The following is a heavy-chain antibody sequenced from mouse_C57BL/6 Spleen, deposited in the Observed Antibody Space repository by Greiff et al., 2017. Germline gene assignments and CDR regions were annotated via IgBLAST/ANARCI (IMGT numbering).Heavy chain of an antibody. CDR1: GFTFSSYA. CDR2: ISSGGDYI. CDR3: TRVQTIAHYFDY. D-gene: IGHD1-3*01. Sequence: DVKLVESGEGLVKPGGSLKLSCAASGFTFSSYAMSWVRQTPEQRLEWVAYISSGGDYIYYADTVKGRFTISRDNARNTLDLQMSSLMSEDTAMYYCTRVQTIAHYFDYWGQGTTLTVSS. J-gene: IGHJ2*01. V-gene: IGHV5-9-1*02.